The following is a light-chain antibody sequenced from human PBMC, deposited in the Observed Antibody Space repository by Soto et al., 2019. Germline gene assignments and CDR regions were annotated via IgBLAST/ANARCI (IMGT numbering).Light chain of an antibody. J-gene: IGKJ5*01. Sequence: EIVLTQSPGTLSLSPGERATLSCRASQSVSSSYLAWYQQKPGQAPRLLISGASSRATGIPGRFSGSGSGTDFTLTISRLEPVDFAVYYCQQYGSSPPTFGQGTRLEIK. V-gene: IGKV3-20*01. CDR3: QQYGSSPPT. CDR2: GAS. CDR1: QSVSSSY.